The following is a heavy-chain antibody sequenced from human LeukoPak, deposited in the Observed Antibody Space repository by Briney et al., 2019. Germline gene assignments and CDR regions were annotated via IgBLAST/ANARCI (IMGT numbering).Heavy chain of an antibody. D-gene: IGHD3-3*01. V-gene: IGHV3-43*01. CDR3: AKGGIFGVSPFDY. J-gene: IGHJ4*02. CDR2: ISWDGGST. CDR1: GFTFDDYT. Sequence: PGGSLRLSCAASGFTFDDYTMHWVRQAPGRGLEWVSLISWDGGSTYYADSVKGRFTISRDNSKNSLYLQMNSLRTEDTALYYCAKGGIFGVSPFDYWGQGTLVTVSS.